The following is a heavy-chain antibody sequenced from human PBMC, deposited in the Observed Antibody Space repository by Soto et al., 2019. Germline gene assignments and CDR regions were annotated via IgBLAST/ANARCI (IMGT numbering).Heavy chain of an antibody. CDR3: ARDLVVRGATSYYGMDV. Sequence: GGSLRLSCAASGFTFSSYSMNWVRQAPGKGLEWVSSISSSSSYIYYADSVKGRFTISRDNAKNSLYLQMNSLRAEDTAVYYCARDLVVRGATSYYGMDVWGQGTTVTVSS. CDR1: GFTFSSYS. D-gene: IGHD3-10*01. V-gene: IGHV3-21*01. J-gene: IGHJ6*02. CDR2: ISSSSSYI.